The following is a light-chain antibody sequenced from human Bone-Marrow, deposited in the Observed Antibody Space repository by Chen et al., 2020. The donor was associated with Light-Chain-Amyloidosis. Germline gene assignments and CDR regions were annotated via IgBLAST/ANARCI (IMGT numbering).Light chain of an antibody. Sequence: QSALTQPASVSGSPGQSITISCTGNSKDVADYKFLSWYQHHPGSAPKLIIYGAIHRPLGVSDRFSASQSGHTASLPISGLQSDDAADYYCTSYLCASSDINDSHWVFGGGT. CDR3: TSYLCASSDINDSHWV. V-gene: IGLV2-14*03. CDR2: GAI. CDR1: SKDVADYKF. J-gene: IGLJ3*02.